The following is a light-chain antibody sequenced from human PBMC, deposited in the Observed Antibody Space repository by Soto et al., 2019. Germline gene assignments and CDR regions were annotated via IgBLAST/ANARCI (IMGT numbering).Light chain of an antibody. Sequence: EIVLTQSPGTLSLSPGERATLSCRASQSVSSSYLAWYQRKPGQAPRLLIYHSSSRATGIPDRFGGSGSWTDITLTISRLEPEDFALYYWQQYSSSMTFGGGTKVDIK. CDR3: QQYSSSMT. CDR1: QSVSSSY. J-gene: IGKJ4*02. V-gene: IGKV3-20*01. CDR2: HSS.